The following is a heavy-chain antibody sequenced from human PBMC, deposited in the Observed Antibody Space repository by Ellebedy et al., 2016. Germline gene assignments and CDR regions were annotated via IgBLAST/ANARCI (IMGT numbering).Heavy chain of an antibody. CDR2: INAGNGNT. CDR1: GYTFTSYA. D-gene: IGHD3-22*01. J-gene: IGHJ4*02. V-gene: IGHV1-3*01. Sequence: ASVKVSCXASGYTFTSYAMHWVRQAPGQRLEWMGWINAGNGNTKYSQKFQGRVTITRDTSASTAYMELSSLRSEDTAVYYCARGVDSSGYYSRWGQGTLVTVSS. CDR3: ARGVDSSGYYSR.